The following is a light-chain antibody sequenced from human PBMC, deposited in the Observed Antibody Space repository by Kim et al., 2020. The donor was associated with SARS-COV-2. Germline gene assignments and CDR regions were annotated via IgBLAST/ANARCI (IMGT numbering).Light chain of an antibody. J-gene: IGKJ1*01. V-gene: IGKV1-27*01. CDR2: AAS. Sequence: VSVGDRGSITCRASQGITNSLAWYQQKPGKVPQLLIYAASALQSGVPSRVSGSGSGTDFTLTISSLQPDDVATYYCHKYNSAPWTFGQGTKLDI. CDR3: HKYNSAPWT. CDR1: QGITNS.